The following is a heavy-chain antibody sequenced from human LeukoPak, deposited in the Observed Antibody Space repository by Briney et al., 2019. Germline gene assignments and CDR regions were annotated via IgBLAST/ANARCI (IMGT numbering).Heavy chain of an antibody. CDR3: ARDLAIYYYGSGSLLDY. CDR2: IYYSGST. Sequence: SETLSLTCTVSGGSISSSIYYWGWIRQPPGKGLEWIGSIYYSGSTYYNPSLKSRVTISVDTSKIQFSLKLSSVTAADTAVYYCARDLAIYYYGSGSLLDYWGQGTLVTVSS. J-gene: IGHJ4*02. V-gene: IGHV4-39*07. D-gene: IGHD3-10*01. CDR1: GGSISSSIYY.